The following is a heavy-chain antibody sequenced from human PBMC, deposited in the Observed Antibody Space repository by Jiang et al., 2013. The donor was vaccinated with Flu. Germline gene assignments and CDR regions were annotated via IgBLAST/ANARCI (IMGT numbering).Heavy chain of an antibody. D-gene: IGHD3-3*02. Sequence: VQLLESGGGVVQPGRSLRLSCAASGFTFSSYAMHWVRQAPGKGLEWVAVISYDGSNKYYADSVKGRFTISRDNSKNTLYLQMNSLRAEDTAVYYCASSQLAFGDYFDYWGQGTLVTVSS. J-gene: IGHJ4*02. CDR1: GFTFSSYA. V-gene: IGHV3-30-3*01. CDR2: ISYDGSNK. CDR3: ASSQLAFGDYFDY.